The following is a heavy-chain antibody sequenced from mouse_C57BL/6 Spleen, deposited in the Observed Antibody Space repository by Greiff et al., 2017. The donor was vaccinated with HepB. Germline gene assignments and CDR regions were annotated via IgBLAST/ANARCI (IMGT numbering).Heavy chain of an antibody. CDR2: IYPGDGDT. D-gene: IGHD2-1*01. Sequence: VQLKQSGAELVKPGASVKISCKASGYAFSSYWMNWVKQRPGKGLEWIGQIYPGDGDTNYNGKFKGKATLTADKSSSTAYMQLSSLTSEDSAVYFCARGGAYGNSFAYWGQGTLVTVSA. CDR1: GYAFSSYW. V-gene: IGHV1-80*01. J-gene: IGHJ3*01. CDR3: ARGGAYGNSFAY.